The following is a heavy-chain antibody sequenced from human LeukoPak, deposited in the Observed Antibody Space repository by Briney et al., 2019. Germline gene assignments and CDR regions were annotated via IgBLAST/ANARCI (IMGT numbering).Heavy chain of an antibody. CDR3: ASRYCSSTSCSYTTLDY. Sequence: SVKVSCKASGGTFSSYAISWVRQAPGQGLEWMGGIIPIFDTANYAQKFQGRVTITADESTSTAYMELSSLRSEDTAVYYCASRYCSSTSCSYTTLDYWGQGTLVTVSS. J-gene: IGHJ4*02. CDR2: IIPIFDTA. CDR1: GGTFSSYA. D-gene: IGHD2-2*01. V-gene: IGHV1-69*13.